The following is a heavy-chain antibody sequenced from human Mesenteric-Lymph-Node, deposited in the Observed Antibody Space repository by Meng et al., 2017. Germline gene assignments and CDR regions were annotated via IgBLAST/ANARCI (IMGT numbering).Heavy chain of an antibody. V-gene: IGHV4-38-2*02. D-gene: IGHD1-26*01. CDR2: IYRSVST. CDR1: GYSVSRGYY. CDR3: ARDEGGSYLS. J-gene: IGHJ5*02. Sequence: SETLSLTCAVFGYSVSRGYYWAWIRQPPGKGLEWIGSIYRSVSTYYNPSLKSRVTISLDTSKNQVSLNLSSVTAAGTAVYYCARDEGGSYLSWGQGALVTVSS.